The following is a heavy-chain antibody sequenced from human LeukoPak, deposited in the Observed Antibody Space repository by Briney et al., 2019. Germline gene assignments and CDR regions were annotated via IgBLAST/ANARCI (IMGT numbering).Heavy chain of an antibody. J-gene: IGHJ5*02. CDR1: GGSLSGYY. CDR3: AGLIRPGWFDP. V-gene: IGHV4-34*01. CDR2: INRSGRA. D-gene: IGHD1-14*01. Sequence: SETLSLTCGVSGGSLSGYYWNWIRQSPGKGLEWIGEINRSGRANYNPFLKSRVTISVDTSKSQFSLKVTSVTAADTAVYYCAGLIRPGWFDPWGQGTLVTVSS.